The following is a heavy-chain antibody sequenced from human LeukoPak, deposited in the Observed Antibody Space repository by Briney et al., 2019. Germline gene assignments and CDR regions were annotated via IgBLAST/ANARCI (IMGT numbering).Heavy chain of an antibody. CDR3: AKGGGSLIGAFDI. V-gene: IGHV3-9*01. CDR1: GFTFDDYA. D-gene: IGHD2-15*01. CDR2: ISWNSGSI. J-gene: IGHJ3*02. Sequence: PGGSLRLSCAASGFTFDDYAMHWVRQAPGKGLEWVSGISWNSGSIGYADSVKGRFTISRDNAKNSLYLQMNSLRAEDTALYYCAKGGGSLIGAFDIWGQGTVVTVSS.